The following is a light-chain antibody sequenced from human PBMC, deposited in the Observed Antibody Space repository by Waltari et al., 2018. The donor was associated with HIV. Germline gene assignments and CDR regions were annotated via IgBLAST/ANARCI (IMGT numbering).Light chain of an antibody. V-gene: IGLV1-47*01. CDR3: VTWADRSSGPVV. Sequence: QSVLTQPPSASGTPGQRITISCSARCTQSGDNYPRWYQHLPGTAPKLLIYRNNQRASGVPDRFSGSKSGTSASLAISGLRSEDEADYYCVTWADRSSGPVVFGGGTKVTVL. CDR1: CTQSGDNY. J-gene: IGLJ2*01. CDR2: RNN.